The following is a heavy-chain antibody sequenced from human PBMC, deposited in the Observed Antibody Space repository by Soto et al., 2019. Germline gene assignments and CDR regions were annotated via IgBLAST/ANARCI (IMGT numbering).Heavy chain of an antibody. J-gene: IGHJ6*02. CDR2: IDWEDDK. V-gene: IGHV2-70*16. Sequence: TLSLTCTVSGGSISSYYWSWIRQPPGKALEWLARIDWEDDKFYSTYLKTRLTISKDTSKNQVVLTMTNVDPVDKATYYCARYVDGMYVWGQGTTVTVSS. D-gene: IGHD2-15*01. CDR1: GGSISSYYW. CDR3: ARYVDGMYV.